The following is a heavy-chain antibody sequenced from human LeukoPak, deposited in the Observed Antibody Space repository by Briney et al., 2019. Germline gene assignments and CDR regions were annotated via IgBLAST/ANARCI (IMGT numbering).Heavy chain of an antibody. J-gene: IGHJ4*02. CDR3: VRVVGGRQADY. D-gene: IGHD2-15*01. CDR1: GFTFSSYW. Sequence: PGGSLRLSCAASGFTFSSYWMHWVRQAPGKGLVWVSRINSDESSISYADSVKGRSTISRDNAKSTLYLQMNSLRAEDTAVYYCVRVVGGRQADYWGQGTLVTVSS. CDR2: INSDESSI. V-gene: IGHV3-74*01.